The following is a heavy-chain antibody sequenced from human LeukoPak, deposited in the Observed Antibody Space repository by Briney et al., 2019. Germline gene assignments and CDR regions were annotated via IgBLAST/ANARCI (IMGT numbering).Heavy chain of an antibody. CDR3: AGDPSNRNVGTASFDF. Sequence: GGSLRLSCAASGFTFSDYSMNWVRQAPGKGLEWVSSISSGSTYRYYADSLKDRFTISRDNAKNSLHLQMNSLTAEDTAVYYCAGDPSNRNVGTASFDFWGQGTLVTVSS. CDR2: ISSGSTYR. V-gene: IGHV3-21*01. CDR1: GFTFSDYS. J-gene: IGHJ4*02. D-gene: IGHD2-15*01.